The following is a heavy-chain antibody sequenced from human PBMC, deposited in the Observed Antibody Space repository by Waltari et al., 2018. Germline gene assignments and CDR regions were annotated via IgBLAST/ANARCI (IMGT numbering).Heavy chain of an antibody. Sequence: QVQLVQSGAEVKKPGASVKVSCKPSGYTFTSSDINGGRQATGQGLEWMGWMNPNSGNTGYAQKFQGRVTMTRNTSISTAYMELSSLRSEDTAVYYCARESRPYGMDVWGQGTTVTVSS. V-gene: IGHV1-8*01. CDR3: ARESRPYGMDV. J-gene: IGHJ6*02. CDR2: MNPNSGNT. CDR1: GYTFTSSD.